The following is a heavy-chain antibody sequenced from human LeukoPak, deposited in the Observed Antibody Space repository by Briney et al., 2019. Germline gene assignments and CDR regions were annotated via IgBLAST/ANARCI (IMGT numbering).Heavy chain of an antibody. J-gene: IGHJ3*02. CDR1: GYTFTGYY. V-gene: IGHV1-2*02. CDR3: AREGVTYDAFDI. CDR2: INPNSGGT. Sequence: ASVKVSCKASGYTFTGYYMHWVRQAPGQGLEWMGWINPNSGGTNYAQKFQGRVTTTRDTSISTAYMELSRLRSDDTAVYYCAREGVTYDAFDIWGQGTMVTVSS. D-gene: IGHD2-21*02.